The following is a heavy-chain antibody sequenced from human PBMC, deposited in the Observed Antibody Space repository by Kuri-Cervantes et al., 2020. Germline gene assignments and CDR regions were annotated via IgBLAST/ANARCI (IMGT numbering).Heavy chain of an antibody. CDR2: INTDGTGT. D-gene: IGHD6-6*01. CDR3: ARIAARSDAFDI. CDR1: GFTFSSYW. V-gene: IGHV3-74*01. Sequence: GESLKISCAASGFTFSSYWMHWVRQAPGKGLVWVSRINTDGTGTRYADSVKGRFTISRDNAKKLLFLQMTSLRAEDTAVYYCARIAARSDAFDIWGQGTMVTVSS. J-gene: IGHJ3*02.